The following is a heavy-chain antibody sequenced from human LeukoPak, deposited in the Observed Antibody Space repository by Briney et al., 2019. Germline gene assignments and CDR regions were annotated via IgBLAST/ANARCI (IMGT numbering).Heavy chain of an antibody. D-gene: IGHD4-17*01. CDR2: ISYDGSNK. CDR3: ARDSGDYGDSYFDY. V-gene: IGHV3-30*19. CDR1: GFTFSSYG. J-gene: IGHJ4*02. Sequence: GGSLRLSCAASGFTFSSYGMHWVRQAPGKGLEWVAGISYDGSNKYYADSVKGRFTISRDNSKNTLDLQMNSLRAEDTAVYYCARDSGDYGDSYFDYWGQGTLVTVSS.